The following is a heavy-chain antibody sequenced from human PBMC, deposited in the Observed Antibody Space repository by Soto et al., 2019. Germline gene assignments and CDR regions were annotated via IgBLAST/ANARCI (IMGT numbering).Heavy chain of an antibody. Sequence: QVQLVQSGAEVKKPGSSVKVSCKASGGTFSSYTISWVRQAPGQGLEWMGRIIPILGIANYAQKFQGRVTTTADKTTSTAYKELNSLRSEDTAVYYCATNWGYWGQGTLVTVSS. V-gene: IGHV1-69*02. D-gene: IGHD7-27*01. J-gene: IGHJ4*02. CDR2: IIPILGIA. CDR1: GGTFSSYT. CDR3: ATNWGY.